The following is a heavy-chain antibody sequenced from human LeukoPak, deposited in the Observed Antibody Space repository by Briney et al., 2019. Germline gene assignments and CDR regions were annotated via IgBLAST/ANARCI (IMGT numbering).Heavy chain of an antibody. J-gene: IGHJ4*02. Sequence: SETLSLTCTVSGGSIDNSNWWNWVRQPPGEGLEWIGQIYYDGRTTYNPSLGSRVTMSVDRSNNQFSLKLNSVTAADTAVYYCASFRMNGYWGQGTLVTVSS. D-gene: IGHD1-1*01. CDR3: ASFRMNGY. V-gene: IGHV4-4*02. CDR1: GGSIDNSNW. CDR2: IYYDGRT.